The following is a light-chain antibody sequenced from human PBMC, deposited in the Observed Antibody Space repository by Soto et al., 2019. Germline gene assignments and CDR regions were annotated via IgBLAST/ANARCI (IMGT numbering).Light chain of an antibody. Sequence: DIQMTQSPSSLSASVGDRVTITCRASQSISSYLNWYKQKPGKAPKLLIYAASSLQSGVPSRLSGSGSGTDFTLTISSLQPEYFATYDCQQSYSTVTFGPGTKVDIK. CDR2: AAS. CDR3: QQSYSTVT. CDR1: QSISSY. V-gene: IGKV1-39*01. J-gene: IGKJ3*01.